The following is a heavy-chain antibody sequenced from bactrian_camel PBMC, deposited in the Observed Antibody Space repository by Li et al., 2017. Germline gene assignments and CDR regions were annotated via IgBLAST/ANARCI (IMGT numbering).Heavy chain of an antibody. J-gene: IGHJ6*01. CDR1: GFTSNRCG. D-gene: IGHD2*01. CDR2: RNAEGFT. V-gene: IGHV3S25*01. Sequence: QLVESGGGSVQAGGSLSLSCKAPGFTSNRCGMHWFRQAAGKKQREWVSSRNAEGFTTYTDSVKGRFTVSTDNPEDTVYLQMDSLKPEDTAMYVCKTYGPTWCATGSWGRGTQVTVS. CDR3: KTYGPTWCATGS.